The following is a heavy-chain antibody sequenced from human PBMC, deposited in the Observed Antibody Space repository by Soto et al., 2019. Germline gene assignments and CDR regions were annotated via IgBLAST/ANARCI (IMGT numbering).Heavy chain of an antibody. V-gene: IGHV3-23*01. CDR1: GFTFSSYA. Sequence: GGSLRLSCVASGFTFSSYAMSWVRQAPGKGLEWVSAISGSGGSTYYADPVKGRFTISRDNSKNTLYLQMNSLRAEDTAVYYCSKCPLFVRGFTLDYWGQGTLVTVSS. D-gene: IGHD3-22*01. CDR2: ISGSGGST. J-gene: IGHJ4*02. CDR3: SKCPLFVRGFTLDY.